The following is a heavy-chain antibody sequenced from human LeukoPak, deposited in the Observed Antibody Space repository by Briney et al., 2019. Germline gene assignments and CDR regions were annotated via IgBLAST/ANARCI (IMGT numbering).Heavy chain of an antibody. CDR3: ARADVVVVAAYYFDY. D-gene: IGHD2-15*01. Sequence: ASVKVSCKASGYTFTSYDINWVRQATGQGLEWMGWMNPNSGNTGYAQKFQGRVTMTRDTSISTAYMELSSPRSEDTAVYYCARADVVVVAAYYFDYWGQGTLVTVSS. V-gene: IGHV1-8*01. CDR1: GYTFTSYD. J-gene: IGHJ4*02. CDR2: MNPNSGNT.